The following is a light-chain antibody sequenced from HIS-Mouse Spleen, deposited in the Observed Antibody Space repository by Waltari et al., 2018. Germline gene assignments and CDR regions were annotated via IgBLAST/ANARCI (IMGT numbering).Light chain of an antibody. CDR2: DDG. V-gene: IGLV3-21*03. CDR1: NIGSKS. J-gene: IGLJ2*01. CDR3: QVWDSSSDHVV. Sequence: SYVLTQPPSVSVDPGKTARITCGGNNIGSKSVHWYQQKPGQAPVLVVYDDGDRPSGSPERFSGSNSGNTATLTISRVEAGDEADYYCQVWDSSSDHVVFGGGTKLTVL.